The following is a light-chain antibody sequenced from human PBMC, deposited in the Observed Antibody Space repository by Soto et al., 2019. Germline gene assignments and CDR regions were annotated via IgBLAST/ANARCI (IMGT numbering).Light chain of an antibody. V-gene: IGLV3-1*01. CDR2: QDS. CDR1: KLGDKY. CDR3: QAWDSSTAQVV. Sequence: SYELTQPPSVSVSPGQTASITCSGDKLGDKYACWYQQKPGQSPVLVIYQDSKRPSGIPERFSGSNSGNTATLTISGTQAMDEADYYCQAWDSSTAQVVFGGGTQVTVL. J-gene: IGLJ2*01.